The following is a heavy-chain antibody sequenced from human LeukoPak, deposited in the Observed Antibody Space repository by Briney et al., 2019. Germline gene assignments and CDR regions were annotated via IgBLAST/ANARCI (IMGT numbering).Heavy chain of an antibody. V-gene: IGHV4-4*02. D-gene: IGHD4-17*01. CDR1: GGSISSSNW. J-gene: IGHJ4*02. Sequence: SETLSLTCAISGGSISSSNWWTWVRQPPGKGLEWVGEIYLRGNTNYNPSLESRVTISVDGSKTQLSLRLESVTAADTAVYYCARGTITTVTDSWGPGTLVTVSS. CDR2: IYLRGNT. CDR3: ARGTITTVTDS.